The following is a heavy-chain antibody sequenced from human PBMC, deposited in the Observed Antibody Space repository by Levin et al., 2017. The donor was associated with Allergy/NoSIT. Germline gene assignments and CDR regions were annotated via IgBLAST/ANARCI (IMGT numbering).Heavy chain of an antibody. CDR1: GGTFSSYA. J-gene: IGHJ4*02. D-gene: IGHD2-15*01. CDR2: IIPIFGTA. Sequence: KISCKASGGTFSSYAISWVRQAPGQGLEWMGGIIPIFGTANYAQKFQGRVTITADESTSTAYMELSSLRSEDTAVYYCATDGGRYCSGGSGYSTDYWGQGTLVTVSS. CDR3: ATDGGRYCSGGSGYSTDY. V-gene: IGHV1-69*01.